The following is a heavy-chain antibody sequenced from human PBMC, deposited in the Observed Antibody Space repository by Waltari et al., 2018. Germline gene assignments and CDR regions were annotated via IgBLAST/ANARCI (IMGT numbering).Heavy chain of an antibody. V-gene: IGHV4-34*01. CDR1: GGPLSGLY. D-gene: IGHD3-16*01. J-gene: IGHJ3*02. CDR2: INQSGST. CDR3: AGGPAGVNAFEI. Sequence: HGQLHVWVAGRVKPAVPLALTGAVLGGPLSGLYCSWIRQAPGKGLEWIGEINQSGSTKYYAYSKSRVTITAETYKNKLLLKLRTGTAADKAVDYCAGGPAGVNAFEIWGQGTMVTVSS.